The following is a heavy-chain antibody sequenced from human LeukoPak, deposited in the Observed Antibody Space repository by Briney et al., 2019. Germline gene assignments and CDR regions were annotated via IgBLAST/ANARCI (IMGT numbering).Heavy chain of an antibody. D-gene: IGHD5-18*01. V-gene: IGHV1-2*02. CDR3: ARDTGYSYVFDY. J-gene: IGHJ4*02. CDR1: GYTFTGYY. Sequence: GASVKVSCTASGYTFTGYYMHWVRQAPGQGLEWMGWINPNSGGTNYAQKFQGRVTMTRDTSISTAYMELSRLRSDDTAVYYCARDTGYSYVFDYWGQGTLVTVSS. CDR2: INPNSGGT.